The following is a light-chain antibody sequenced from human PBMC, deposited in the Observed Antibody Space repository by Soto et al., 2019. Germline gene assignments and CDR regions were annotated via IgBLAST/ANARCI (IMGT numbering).Light chain of an antibody. CDR2: KAS. Sequence: SVGDRVTITCRASQTIDSWLAWYQQRPGKPPNLLIYKASTLASGVPSRFSGSGSGTEFTLTINSLQPDDFAVYYCQQYGNSTITFGQGTRLDI. V-gene: IGKV1-5*03. J-gene: IGKJ5*01. CDR1: QTIDSW. CDR3: QQYGNSTIT.